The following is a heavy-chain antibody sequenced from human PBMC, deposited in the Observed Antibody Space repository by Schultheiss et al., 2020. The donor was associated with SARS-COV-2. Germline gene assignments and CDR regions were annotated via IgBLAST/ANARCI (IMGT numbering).Heavy chain of an antibody. Sequence: SQTLSLTCTVSGGSISGDYWSWIRQPPGKGLEWIGYISDSGSTNYNPSLKSRVTMSVDTSKNQFSLNLSSVTAADTAVYFCARAGITIFGVVTHFDYWGQGTLVTVSS. J-gene: IGHJ4*02. CDR1: GGSISGDY. V-gene: IGHV4-59*01. CDR2: ISDSGST. D-gene: IGHD3-3*01. CDR3: ARAGITIFGVVTHFDY.